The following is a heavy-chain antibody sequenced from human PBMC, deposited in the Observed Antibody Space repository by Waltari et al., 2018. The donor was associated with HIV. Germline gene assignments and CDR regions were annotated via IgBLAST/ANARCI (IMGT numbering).Heavy chain of an antibody. Sequence: QVQLQESGPGLVKPSETLSLTCTVSGGSISSYYWSWIRQPPGKGLEWIGYIYYSGSTNYNPSLKSRVTISVDTSKNQFSLKLSSVTAADTAVYYCARDIPIGRYFSRYYGMDVWGQGTTVTVSS. J-gene: IGHJ6*02. CDR1: GGSISSYY. CDR3: ARDIPIGRYFSRYYGMDV. D-gene: IGHD3-9*01. V-gene: IGHV4-59*01. CDR2: IYYSGST.